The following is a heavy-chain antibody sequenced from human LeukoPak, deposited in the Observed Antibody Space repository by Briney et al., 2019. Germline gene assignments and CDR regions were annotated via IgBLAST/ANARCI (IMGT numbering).Heavy chain of an antibody. J-gene: IGHJ4*02. Sequence: GGSLRLSCAASGFTFDDYAMHWVRQAPGKGLEWVSGISWNSGNIGYADSVKGRFTISRDNAKNSLYLQINSLRAEDTALYYCASTKWELLGGFDYWGQGTLVTVSS. V-gene: IGHV3-9*01. CDR2: ISWNSGNI. CDR3: ASTKWELLGGFDY. D-gene: IGHD1-26*01. CDR1: GFTFDDYA.